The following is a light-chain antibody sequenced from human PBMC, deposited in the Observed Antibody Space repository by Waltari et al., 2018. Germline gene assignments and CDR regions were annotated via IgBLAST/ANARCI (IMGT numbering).Light chain of an antibody. J-gene: IGLJ1*01. CDR3: SSFTSGGTFV. CDR2: EVS. V-gene: IGLV2-14*01. Sequence: QSALTQPASVSGSPGQSIVISFTGTSRDMGSFNHVSWYQQYPDRAPTLVIYEVSDRPTGVSKRYSGSKSGNTASLTISGLQPEDESDFYCSSFTSGGTFVFGPGTTVIVL. CDR1: SRDMGSFNH.